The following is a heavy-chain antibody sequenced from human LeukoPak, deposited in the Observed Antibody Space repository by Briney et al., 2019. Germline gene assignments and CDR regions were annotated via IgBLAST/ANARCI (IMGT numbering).Heavy chain of an antibody. CDR3: ARAGRSWSMGYYFDY. CDR2: IYYSGST. J-gene: IGHJ4*02. CDR1: GGSLSNYY. V-gene: IGHV4-59*07. D-gene: IGHD6-13*01. Sequence: SVTLSLTCTVSGGSLSNYYWIWIRQPPGKGLEWVGYIYYSGSTNYNPSLKRRGTISLDTSRNQFPLKFTSVTAADTAVYYCARAGRSWSMGYYFDYWGQGALVTVSS.